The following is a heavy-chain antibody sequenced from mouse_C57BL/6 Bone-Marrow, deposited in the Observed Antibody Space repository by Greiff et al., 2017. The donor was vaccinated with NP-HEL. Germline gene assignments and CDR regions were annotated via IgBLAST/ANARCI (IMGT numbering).Heavy chain of an antibody. CDR2: IYPGSGST. D-gene: IGHD1-1*01. CDR1: GYTFTSYW. CDR3: AIYYGSSGGFDY. J-gene: IGHJ2*01. V-gene: IGHV1-55*01. Sequence: QVQLQQPGAELVKPGASVKMSCKASGYTFTSYWITWVKQRPGQGLEWIGDIYPGSGSTNYNEKFKSKATLTVDTSSSTAYMQLSSLTSEDSAVYYCAIYYGSSGGFDYWGQGTTLTVSS.